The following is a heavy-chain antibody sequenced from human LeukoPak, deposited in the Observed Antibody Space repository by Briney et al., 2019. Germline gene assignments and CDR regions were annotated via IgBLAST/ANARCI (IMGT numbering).Heavy chain of an antibody. Sequence: PLESLCPTRTVSGYSLSSGYYWGWIGQPPGKGLEWIGSIYHSGSTYYNPSLKSGVTISVDTSKNQSSLKLSSVTAADTAVYYCARVDYGDYVLVQNFDYWGQGTLVTVSS. CDR3: ARVDYGDYVLVQNFDY. J-gene: IGHJ4*02. D-gene: IGHD4-17*01. CDR1: GYSLSSGYY. CDR2: IYHSGST. V-gene: IGHV4-38-2*02.